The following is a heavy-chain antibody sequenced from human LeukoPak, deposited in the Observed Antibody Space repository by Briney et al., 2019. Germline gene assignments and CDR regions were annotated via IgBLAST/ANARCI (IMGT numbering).Heavy chain of an antibody. Sequence: GGSLRLSCAASGFTFSSYAMSWVRQAPGKGLEWASAISGSGGSTYYADSVKGRFTISRDNSKNTLYLQMNSLRAEDTAVYYCAKDLLVEMAYETTWGQGTLVSVSS. V-gene: IGHV3-23*01. D-gene: IGHD2-15*01. CDR1: GFTFSSYA. CDR2: ISGSGGST. CDR3: AKDLLVEMAYETT. J-gene: IGHJ5*02.